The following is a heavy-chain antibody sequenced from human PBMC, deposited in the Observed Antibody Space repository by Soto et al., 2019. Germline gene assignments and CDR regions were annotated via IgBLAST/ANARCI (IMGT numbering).Heavy chain of an antibody. CDR2: IYYSGST. D-gene: IGHD3-22*01. Sequence: SETLSLTCAVSGGSISSGGYYWGWIRQPPGKGLEWIGSIYYSGSTYYNPSLKSRVTISVDTSKNQFSLKLSSVTAADTAVYYCARSSYYDSSGYPNDAFDIWGQGTMVTVSS. V-gene: IGHV4-39*01. J-gene: IGHJ3*02. CDR3: ARSSYYDSSGYPNDAFDI. CDR1: GGSISSGGYY.